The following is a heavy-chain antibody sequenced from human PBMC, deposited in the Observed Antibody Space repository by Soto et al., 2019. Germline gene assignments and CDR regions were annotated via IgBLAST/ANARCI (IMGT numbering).Heavy chain of an antibody. V-gene: IGHV5-51*01. J-gene: IGHJ4*02. CDR2: IYPGDSDI. Sequence: GESLKISCKGSGYSFTNYWIGWVRQMPGRGLEWMGIIYPGDSDIRYSPSFQGQVTISADKSISTAYLQWSSLKASDTAMYYCARRSGSSSTGGLFDYWGQGSLVTVSS. CDR1: GYSFTNYW. CDR3: ARRSGSSSTGGLFDY. D-gene: IGHD6-13*01.